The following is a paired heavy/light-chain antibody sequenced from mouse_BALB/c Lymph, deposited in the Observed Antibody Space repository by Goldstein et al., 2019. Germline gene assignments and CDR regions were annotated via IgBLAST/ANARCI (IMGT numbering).Light chain of an antibody. CDR1: QNVGTN. CDR2: SAS. Sequence: DIVMTQSQKFMSTSVGDRVSVTCKASQNVGTNVAWYQQKPGQSPKALIYSASYRYSGVPDRFTGSGSGTDFTLTISNVQSEDLAEYFCQQYNSYPLTFGSGTKLEIK. V-gene: IGKV6-15*01. CDR3: QQYNSYPLT. J-gene: IGKJ4*01.
Heavy chain of an antibody. CDR2: IYYSGTI. D-gene: IGHD3-1*01. CDR3: AREGYGYLDY. V-gene: IGHV3-5*02. CDR1: GISITTGNYR. J-gene: IGHJ2*01. Sequence: DVQLQESGPGLVKPSQTVSLTCTVTGISITTGNYRWSWIRQFPGNKLEWIGYIYYSGTITYNPSLTSRTTITRDTSKNQFFLEMNSLTAEDTATYYCAREGYGYLDYWGQGTTLTVSS.